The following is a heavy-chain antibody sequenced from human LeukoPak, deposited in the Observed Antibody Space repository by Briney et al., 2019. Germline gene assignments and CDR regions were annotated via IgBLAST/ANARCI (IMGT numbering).Heavy chain of an antibody. CDR2: IFYSGNT. CDR1: GGSISSGDYY. V-gene: IGHV4-30-4*01. Sequence: SETLSLTCTVSGGSISSGDYYWSWIRQPPRKGLEWIGYIFYSGNTYYNPSLKSRVTISVDTSKNQFSLKLSSVTAADTAVNYCARELRYGSGRNSFDYWGQGTLVTVSS. D-gene: IGHD3-10*01. J-gene: IGHJ4*02. CDR3: ARELRYGSGRNSFDY.